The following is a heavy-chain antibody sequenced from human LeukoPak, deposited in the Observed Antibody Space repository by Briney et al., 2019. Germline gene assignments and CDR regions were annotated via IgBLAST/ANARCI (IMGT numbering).Heavy chain of an antibody. V-gene: IGHV3-23*01. D-gene: IGHD3-10*01. CDR3: AKSTTMVRGVIILGY. J-gene: IGHJ4*02. Sequence: GGSLRLSCAASGFTFSSYAMTWVRQAPGKGLEWISAISGSGGRTFYADSVKGRFSISRDNSKNTLYLQMDRLRAEDTAVYYCAKSTTMVRGVIILGYWGQGTLVTVSS. CDR2: ISGSGGRT. CDR1: GFTFSSYA.